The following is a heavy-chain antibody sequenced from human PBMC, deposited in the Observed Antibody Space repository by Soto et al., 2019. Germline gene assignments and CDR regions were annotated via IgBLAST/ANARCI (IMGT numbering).Heavy chain of an antibody. V-gene: IGHV4-59*08. D-gene: IGHD4-17*01. CDR2: IYYSGST. CDR3: ARTPYGDYVDYYYYGMDV. J-gene: IGHJ6*02. CDR1: GGSISSYY. Sequence: SETLSLTCTVSGGSISSYYWSWIRQPPGKGLEWIGYIYYSGSTNYNPSLKSRVTISVDTSKNQFSLKLSSVTAADTAVYYCARTPYGDYVDYYYYGMDVWGQGTTVT.